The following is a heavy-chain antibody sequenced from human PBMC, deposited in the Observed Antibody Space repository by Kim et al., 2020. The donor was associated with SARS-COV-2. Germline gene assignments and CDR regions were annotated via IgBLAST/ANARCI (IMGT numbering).Heavy chain of an antibody. V-gene: IGHV3-30*18. J-gene: IGHJ3*02. Sequence: GGSLRLSCAASGFTFSSYGMHWVRQAPGKGLEWVAVISYDGSNKYYADSVKGRFTISRDNSKNTLYLQMNSLRAEDTAVYYCAKFYYDSSGYYDAFDIWG. CDR2: ISYDGSNK. CDR3: AKFYYDSSGYYDAFDI. CDR1: GFTFSSYG. D-gene: IGHD3-22*01.